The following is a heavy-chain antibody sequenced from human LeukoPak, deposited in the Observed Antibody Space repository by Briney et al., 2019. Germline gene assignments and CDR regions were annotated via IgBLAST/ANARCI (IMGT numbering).Heavy chain of an antibody. CDR3: ARDAGSSPEYYFDY. CDR1: GFTVSSNY. CDR2: IYSGGST. D-gene: IGHD6-6*01. J-gene: IGHJ4*02. Sequence: PGGSLRLSCAASGFTVSSNYMSWVRQAPGKGLEWVSVIYSGGSTYYADSVKGRFTISRGNSKNTLYLQMNSLRAEDTAVYYCARDAGSSPEYYFDYWGQGTLVTVSS. V-gene: IGHV3-53*01.